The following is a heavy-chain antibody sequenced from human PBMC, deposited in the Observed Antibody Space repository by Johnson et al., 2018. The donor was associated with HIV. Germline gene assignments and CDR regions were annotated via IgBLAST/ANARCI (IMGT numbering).Heavy chain of an antibody. CDR2: INWNGGST. Sequence: VQLVESGGGVVRPGGSLRLSCAASGFTFNDYGMSWVRQAPGKGLEWVSGINWNGGSTTYADSMKGRFTISRDNAKDYLYLQMNSRRAEDTALYYCARGVQQFGAPGAFDIWGQGTVVTVSS. J-gene: IGHJ3*02. CDR1: GFTFNDYG. D-gene: IGHD3-16*01. V-gene: IGHV3-20*04. CDR3: ARGVQQFGAPGAFDI.